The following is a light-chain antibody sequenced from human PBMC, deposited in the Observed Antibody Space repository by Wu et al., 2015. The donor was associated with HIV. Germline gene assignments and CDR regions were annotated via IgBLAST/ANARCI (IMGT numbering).Light chain of an antibody. V-gene: IGKV1-39*01. Sequence: DIQMTQSPTSLSASVGDRVTITCRASQSISTYLNWFQQKPGKAPKLLIYATSSLQGGVPSRFSGSGSGTDFTLTISSLQSEDFATYYCQQLNSSPWPFGGGTKVEI. CDR2: ATS. CDR3: QQLNSSPWP. J-gene: IGKJ4*01. CDR1: QSISTY.